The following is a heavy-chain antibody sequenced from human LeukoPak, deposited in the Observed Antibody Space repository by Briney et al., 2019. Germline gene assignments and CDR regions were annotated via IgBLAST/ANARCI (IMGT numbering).Heavy chain of an antibody. CDR2: IWYDGSNK. V-gene: IGHV3-33*06. CDR3: AKDFSYYDSSGSGPHY. CDR1: GFTFSSYG. Sequence: GGSLRLSCAASGFTFSSYGMHWVRQAPGKGLEWVAVIWYDGSNKYYADSVKGRFTISRDNSKNTLYLQMNSLRAEDTAVYYCAKDFSYYDSSGSGPHYRGQGTMDTVSS. J-gene: IGHJ4*02. D-gene: IGHD3-22*01.